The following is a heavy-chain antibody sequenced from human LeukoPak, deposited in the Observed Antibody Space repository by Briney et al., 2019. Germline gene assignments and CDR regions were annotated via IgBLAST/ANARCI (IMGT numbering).Heavy chain of an antibody. J-gene: IGHJ4*02. CDR3: AARGYSGSRRYYFDY. CDR2: IVVGSGTT. D-gene: IGHD5-12*01. V-gene: IGHV1-58*02. CDR1: GFTFTSSA. Sequence: GTSVKVSCKASGFTFTSSAMQWVRQARGQRLEWIGWIVVGSGTTNYAQKLQERVTITRDMSTSTAYMELSSLRSEDTAVYYCAARGYSGSRRYYFDYWGQGTLVTVSS.